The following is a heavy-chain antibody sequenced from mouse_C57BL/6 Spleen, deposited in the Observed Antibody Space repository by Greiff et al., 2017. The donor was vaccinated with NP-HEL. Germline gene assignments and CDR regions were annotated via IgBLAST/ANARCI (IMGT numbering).Heavy chain of an antibody. V-gene: IGHV5-17*01. J-gene: IGHJ4*01. Sequence: EVMLVESGGGLVKPGGSLKLSCAASGFTFSDYGMHWVRQAPEKGLEWVAYISSGSSTIYYADTVKGRFTISRDNAKNTLFLQMTSLRSEDTAMYYCARIYGYDGGYAMDYWGQGTSVTVSS. D-gene: IGHD2-2*01. CDR1: GFTFSDYG. CDR2: ISSGSSTI. CDR3: ARIYGYDGGYAMDY.